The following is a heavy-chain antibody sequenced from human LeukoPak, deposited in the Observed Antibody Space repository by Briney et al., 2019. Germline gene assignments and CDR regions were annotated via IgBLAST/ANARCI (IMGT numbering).Heavy chain of an antibody. CDR3: ARKGAPTVVSDAFDI. V-gene: IGHV3-21*01. CDR2: ISSSSSYT. J-gene: IGHJ3*02. CDR1: GFTFSSYS. D-gene: IGHD4-23*01. Sequence: GGSLRLSCAASGFTFSSYSMNWVRQAPGKGLEWVSSISSSSSYTYYADSVKGRFTISRDNAKNSLYLQMNSLRAEDTAVYYCARKGAPTVVSDAFDIWGQGTMVTVSS.